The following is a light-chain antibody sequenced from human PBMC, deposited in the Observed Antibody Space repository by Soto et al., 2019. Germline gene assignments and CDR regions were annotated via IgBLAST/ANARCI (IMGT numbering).Light chain of an antibody. J-gene: IGKJ4*01. CDR1: QSVSSNY. CDR3: QQYGSSPT. V-gene: IGKV3-20*01. CDR2: GAS. Sequence: EIVLTQSPGTLSLSPGERATLSCRASQSVSSNYLAWYQQKPGQAPRLLIYGASSRATGIPDRFSGSGSGTDFTLTISRLEPEDFAVYYCQQYGSSPTFGGGTKEDIK.